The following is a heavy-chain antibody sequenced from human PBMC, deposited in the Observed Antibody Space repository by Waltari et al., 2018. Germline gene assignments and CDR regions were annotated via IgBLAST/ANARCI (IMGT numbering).Heavy chain of an antibody. J-gene: IGHJ4*02. Sequence: EVQLVESGGGLVQPGRSLRLSCAASGFTFDDYAMHWVRQAPGKGLEWVSGISWNSGSIGYAYSVKGRFTISRNNAKNSLYLQMNSLRAEDMALYYCARVRVGGSYDYWGQGTLFTVSS. V-gene: IGHV3-9*03. CDR3: ARVRVGGSYDY. D-gene: IGHD2-15*01. CDR1: GFTFDDYA. CDR2: ISWNSGSI.